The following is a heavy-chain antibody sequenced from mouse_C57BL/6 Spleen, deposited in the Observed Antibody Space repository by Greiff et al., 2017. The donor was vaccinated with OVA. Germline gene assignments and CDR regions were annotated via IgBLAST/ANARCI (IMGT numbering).Heavy chain of an antibody. J-gene: IGHJ2*01. CDR2: IYPRSGNT. D-gene: IGHD4-1*01. CDR3: ARPLTGTVDY. V-gene: IGHV1-81*01. CDR1: GYTFTSYG. Sequence: VMLVESGAELARPGASVKLSCKASGYTFTSYGISWVKQRTGQGLEWIGEIYPRSGNTYYNEKFKGKATLTADKSSSTAYMELRSLTSEDSAVYFCARPLTGTVDYWGQGTTLTVSS.